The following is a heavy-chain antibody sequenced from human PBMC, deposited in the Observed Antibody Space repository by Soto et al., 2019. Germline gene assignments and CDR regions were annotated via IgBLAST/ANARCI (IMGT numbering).Heavy chain of an antibody. CDR2: IYWDDDK. CDR1: GFSLTTSGVG. D-gene: IGHD1-1*01. CDR3: ARWRGHYFYGMDV. V-gene: IGHV2-5*02. J-gene: IGHJ6*02. Sequence: QITLKESGPPMVKPTQTLTLTCTFSGFSLTTSGVGVGWIRQPPGKALEWLALIYWDDDKRYRPSLESRLIXTXDXXKNQVGLTMTNMDPVDTATYYCARWRGHYFYGMDVWGQGTTVTVSS.